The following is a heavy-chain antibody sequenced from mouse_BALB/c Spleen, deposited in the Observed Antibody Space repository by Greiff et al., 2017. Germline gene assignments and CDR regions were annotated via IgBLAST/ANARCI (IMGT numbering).Heavy chain of an antibody. Sequence: VQLQQPGAELVKPGASVKLSCKASGYTFTSYWMHWVKQRPGQGLEWIGEINPSNGRTNYNEKFKSKATLTVDKSSSTAYMQLSSLTSEDSAVYYCARLFITTVVAHFDYWGQGTTLTVSS. J-gene: IGHJ2*01. D-gene: IGHD1-1*01. CDR3: ARLFITTVVAHFDY. CDR1: GYTFTSYW. V-gene: IGHV1S81*02. CDR2: INPSNGRT.